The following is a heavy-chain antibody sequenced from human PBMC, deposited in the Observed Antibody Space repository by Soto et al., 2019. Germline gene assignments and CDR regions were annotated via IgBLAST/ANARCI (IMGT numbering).Heavy chain of an antibody. Sequence: QVQLVQSGAEVKKPGASVKVSCKASGYTFTSYGISWVRQAPGQGLEWMGWISAYNGNTNYAQKLQGRVTMTTDTSTSKAYMELRSLRSDDTAVYYCARDHSSSSYNYYYGMDVWGQGTTVTVSS. J-gene: IGHJ6*02. CDR3: ARDHSSSSYNYYYGMDV. D-gene: IGHD6-6*01. CDR1: GYTFTSYG. V-gene: IGHV1-18*01. CDR2: ISAYNGNT.